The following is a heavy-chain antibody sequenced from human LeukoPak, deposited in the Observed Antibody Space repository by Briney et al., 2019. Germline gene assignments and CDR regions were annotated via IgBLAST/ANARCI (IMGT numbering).Heavy chain of an antibody. CDR1: GGSISSYY. D-gene: IGHD6-19*01. CDR3: ARDRSSGWIDY. J-gene: IGHJ4*02. CDR2: IYYSGST. Sequence: PSETLSLTCTVSGGSISSYYWSWIRQPPGKGLEWIGYIYYSGSTNYNPSLKSRVTISVDTSENQFSLKLSSVTAADTAVYYCARDRSSGWIDYWGQGTLVTVSS. V-gene: IGHV4-59*01.